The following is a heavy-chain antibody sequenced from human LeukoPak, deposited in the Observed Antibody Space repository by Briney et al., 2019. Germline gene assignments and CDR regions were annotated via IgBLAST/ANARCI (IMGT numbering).Heavy chain of an antibody. CDR3: ARGQIVYSFDRSGYFDY. Sequence: ASVKVSYKASGYTFTSYEINWVRQAPGQGLEWMGWMNPDSGNTEYAQQFQGRVTMTRNTSISTAYMELSSLRSEDTAVYYCARGQIVYSFDRSGYFDYWGQGNLVTVSS. J-gene: IGHJ4*02. D-gene: IGHD3-22*01. V-gene: IGHV1-8*01. CDR2: MNPDSGNT. CDR1: GYTFTSYE.